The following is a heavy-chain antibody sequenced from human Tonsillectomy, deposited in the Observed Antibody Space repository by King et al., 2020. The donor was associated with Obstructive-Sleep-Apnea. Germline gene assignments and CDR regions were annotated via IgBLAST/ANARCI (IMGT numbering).Heavy chain of an antibody. Sequence: VQLVESGGGLVQPGGSLRLSCAASGFTFSNYSMSWVRQAPGKGLEWVSAINTGGGTTYYADSVKGRFTISRDNSKNTLYLQMNSLRAEDTAVYYCAKRVDTAMVFDYWGQGTLVTVSS. D-gene: IGHD5-18*01. V-gene: IGHV3-23*04. CDR2: INTGGGTT. CDR1: GFTFSNYS. CDR3: AKRVDTAMVFDY. J-gene: IGHJ4*02.